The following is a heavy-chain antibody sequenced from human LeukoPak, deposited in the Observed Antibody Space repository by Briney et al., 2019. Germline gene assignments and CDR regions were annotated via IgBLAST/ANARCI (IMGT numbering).Heavy chain of an antibody. CDR2: IYYSGST. CDR3: ARVPLLYGDYVGWFDP. J-gene: IGHJ5*02. CDR1: GGSISSSSYY. D-gene: IGHD4-17*01. V-gene: IGHV4-39*07. Sequence: SETLSLTCTVSGGSISSSSYYWGWIRQPPGKGLEWIGSIYYSGSTYYNPSLKSRVTISVDTSKNQFSLKLSSVTAADTAVYYCARVPLLYGDYVGWFDPWGQGTLVTVSS.